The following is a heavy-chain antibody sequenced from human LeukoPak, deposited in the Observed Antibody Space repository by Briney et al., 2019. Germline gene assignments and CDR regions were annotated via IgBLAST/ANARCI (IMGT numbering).Heavy chain of an antibody. D-gene: IGHD3-9*01. CDR2: INHSGST. CDR1: GGSFSGYY. V-gene: IGHV4-34*01. CDR3: ARGPLRYFDWPLSGGAFDI. Sequence: PSETLSLTCAVYGGSFSGYYWSWIRQPPGKGLEWIGEINHSGSTNYNPSLKSRVTISVDTSKNQFSLKLSSVTAADTAVYYCARGPLRYFDWPLSGGAFDIWGQGTMVTVSS. J-gene: IGHJ3*02.